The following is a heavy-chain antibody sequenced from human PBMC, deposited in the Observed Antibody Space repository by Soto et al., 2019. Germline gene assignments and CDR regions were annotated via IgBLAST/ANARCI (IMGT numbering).Heavy chain of an antibody. D-gene: IGHD2-15*01. CDR3: ATSKQEDIGVTVRKDISFDH. J-gene: IGHJ5*02. Sequence: QVQLVQSGAEVKRPGSSVKVSCQTSGGTFRTYTINWVRQAPGQGLEWMGRIIPILDVANYAQKFQGRLTITAKKSTSTGHRERRSLRSHDTTFYYCATSKQEDIGVTVRKDISFDHRGEATL. CDR2: IIPILDVA. V-gene: IGHV1-69*02. CDR1: GGTFRTYT.